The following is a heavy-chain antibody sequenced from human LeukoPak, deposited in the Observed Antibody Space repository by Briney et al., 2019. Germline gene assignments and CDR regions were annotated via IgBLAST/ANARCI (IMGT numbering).Heavy chain of an antibody. V-gene: IGHV3-23*01. CDR1: GFTFSSYA. Sequence: GGSLRLSCAASGFTFSSYAMSWVCQAPGKGLEWVSAISGSGGSTYYADSVKGRFTISRDNSKNTLYLQMNSLRAEDTAVYYCAKGNHSSGWYIPFDYWGQGTLVTVSS. CDR3: AKGNHSSGWYIPFDY. J-gene: IGHJ4*02. D-gene: IGHD6-19*01. CDR2: ISGSGGST.